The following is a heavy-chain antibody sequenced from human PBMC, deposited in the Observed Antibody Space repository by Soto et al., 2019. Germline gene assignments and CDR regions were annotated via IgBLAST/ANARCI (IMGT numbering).Heavy chain of an antibody. Sequence: SVKVSCKASGGTFSSYAISWVRQAPGQGLEWMGGIIPIFGTANYAQKFQGRVTITADKSTSTAYMELSSLRSEDTAVYYCARGGYCSSTSCYTYYYYGMDVWGQGTTVTSP. D-gene: IGHD2-2*02. CDR2: IIPIFGTA. CDR3: ARGGYCSSTSCYTYYYYGMDV. CDR1: GGTFSSYA. V-gene: IGHV1-69*06. J-gene: IGHJ6*02.